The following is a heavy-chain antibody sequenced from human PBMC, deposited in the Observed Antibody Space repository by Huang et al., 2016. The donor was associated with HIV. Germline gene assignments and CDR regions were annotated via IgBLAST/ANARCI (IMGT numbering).Heavy chain of an antibody. D-gene: IGHD6-13*01. CDR3: ARGIGYSGRYFDY. V-gene: IGHV4-59*01. CDR1: GDAISSFY. Sequence: QVQLQESGPGLVKPSETLSLTYPVSGDAISSFYWSWIRQHPGKGLEWIGYIYYSGRTNYNPSRKSRVTISVDTSKNQFSLQLSSVTAADTAVYYCARGIGYSGRYFDYWGQGALVTVSS. J-gene: IGHJ4*02. CDR2: IYYSGRT.